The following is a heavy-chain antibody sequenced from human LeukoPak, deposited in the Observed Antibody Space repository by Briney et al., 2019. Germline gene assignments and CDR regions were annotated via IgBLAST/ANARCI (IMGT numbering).Heavy chain of an antibody. CDR1: GFTFSSYG. V-gene: IGHV3-30*03. CDR2: ISYDGSNK. CDR3: ARGLYSYGTRLPAGGDY. D-gene: IGHD5-18*01. J-gene: IGHJ4*02. Sequence: PGGSLRLSCAASGFTFSSYGMHWVRQAPGKGLEWVAVISYDGSNKYYADSVKGRFTISRDNSKNTLYLQMNSLRAEDTAVYYCARGLYSYGTRLPAGGDYWGQGTLVTVSS.